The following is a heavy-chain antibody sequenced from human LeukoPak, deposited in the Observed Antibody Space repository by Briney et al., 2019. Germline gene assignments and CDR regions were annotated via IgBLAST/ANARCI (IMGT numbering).Heavy chain of an antibody. CDR3: ARIGIAAAEIDY. J-gene: IGHJ4*02. CDR2: IYSGGST. CDR1: GFTFSSNY. D-gene: IGHD6-13*01. Sequence: GGSLRLSCAASGFTFSSNYMSWVRQAPGKGLEWVSVIYSGGSTNYADSVKGRFTISEDKSKNTLYLQMNSLRAEDTAVYYCARIGIAAAEIDYWGQGTLVTVSS. V-gene: IGHV3-66*01.